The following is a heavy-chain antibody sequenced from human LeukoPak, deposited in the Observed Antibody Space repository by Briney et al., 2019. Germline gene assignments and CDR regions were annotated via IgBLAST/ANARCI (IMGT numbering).Heavy chain of an antibody. CDR2: IKSKTDGGTT. V-gene: IGHV3-15*01. J-gene: IGHJ5*02. CDR3: TTDLSEFGESYAA. D-gene: IGHD3-10*01. Sequence: RAGGSLRLSCAASGFTFSSYAMSWVRQAPGKGLEWVGRIKSKTDGGTTDYAAPVKGRFTISRDDSKNTLYLQMNSLKTEDTAVYYCTTDLSEFGESYAAWGQGTLVTVSS. CDR1: GFTFSSYA.